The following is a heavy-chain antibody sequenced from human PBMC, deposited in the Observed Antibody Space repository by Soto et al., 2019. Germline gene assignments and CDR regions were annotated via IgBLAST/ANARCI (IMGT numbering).Heavy chain of an antibody. Sequence: ASVKVSCKASGYTFTGYYIHWVRQAPGQGLEWMGWINPNTGGTDSQQKFQGRVTMTRDSSITTAYMELSSLRSDDTAVFYCARANSGDDDEFDYWGQGTPVTVSS. CDR3: ARANSGDDDEFDY. CDR2: INPNTGGT. V-gene: IGHV1-2*02. D-gene: IGHD5-12*01. CDR1: GYTFTGYY. J-gene: IGHJ4*02.